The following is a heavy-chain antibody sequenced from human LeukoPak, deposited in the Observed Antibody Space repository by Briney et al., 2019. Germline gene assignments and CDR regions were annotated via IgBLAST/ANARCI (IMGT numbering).Heavy chain of an antibody. V-gene: IGHV3-66*01. D-gene: IGHD3-16*01. CDR2: IYSSGST. CDR1: RFTVSSNY. J-gene: IGHJ4*02. Sequence: GGSLRLSCAASRFTVSSNYMSWVRQAPGKGLEWVSFIYSSGSTYYADSVRGRFTISRDNSNKTLYLQMNSLRVEDTAVYYCARGRFGLSLDYWGQGTLVTVSS. CDR3: ARGRFGLSLDY.